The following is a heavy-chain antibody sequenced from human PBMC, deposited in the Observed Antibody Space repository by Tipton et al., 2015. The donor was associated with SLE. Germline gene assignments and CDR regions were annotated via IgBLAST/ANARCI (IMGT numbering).Heavy chain of an antibody. CDR3: ARQRDLDAFDI. Sequence: TLSLTCTVSGGSISSDYWTWIRQPPGKGLEWIGYIFHSGRTSYNPSLGSRVTISVDTSKNQLSLKVTSVTAADTAVYYCARQRDLDAFDIWGQGTMVIVSS. J-gene: IGHJ3*02. CDR1: GGSISSDY. CDR2: IFHSGRT. V-gene: IGHV4-59*08.